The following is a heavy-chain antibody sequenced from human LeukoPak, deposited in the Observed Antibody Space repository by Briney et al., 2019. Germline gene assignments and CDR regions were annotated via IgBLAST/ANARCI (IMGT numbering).Heavy chain of an antibody. D-gene: IGHD3-3*01. CDR3: ASDIWSGYSFDY. Sequence: WIGEINHSGSTNYTPSLKSPVTISVDTSTNQFSLKLSSVTAADTAVYYCASDIWSGYSFDYWGQGTLVTVSS. CDR2: INHSGST. V-gene: IGHV4-34*01. J-gene: IGHJ4*02.